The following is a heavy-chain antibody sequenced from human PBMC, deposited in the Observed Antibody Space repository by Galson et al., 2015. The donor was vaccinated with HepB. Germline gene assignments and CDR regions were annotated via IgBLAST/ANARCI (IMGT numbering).Heavy chain of an antibody. V-gene: IGHV4-4*02. CDR3: ANLGYCGNDDCHSVY. J-gene: IGHJ4*02. CDR2: IYHSGTT. D-gene: IGHD2-8*01. CDR1: GGSISSRNW. Sequence: SETLSLTCGVSGGSISSRNWWTWVRQPPGKGLEWIGEIYHSGTTNYNPSLKSRVTISVDKSKNQFSLNLTSVTAADTAVYYCANLGYCGNDDCHSVYWGQGTLVTVSS.